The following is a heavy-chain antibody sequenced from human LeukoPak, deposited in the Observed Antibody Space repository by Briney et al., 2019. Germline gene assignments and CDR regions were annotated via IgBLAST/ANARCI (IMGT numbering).Heavy chain of an antibody. Sequence: GGSLRFSCAASGFTFSSYWMHWVRQPPGKGLVWVSRINSDGSSTTYADSVKGRFTISRDNAKNTLYLQMNSLTAGDTAMYYCARDPNYYGSGTYYYYYGMDVWGQGTTVTVSS. J-gene: IGHJ6*02. CDR2: INSDGSST. CDR1: GFTFSSYW. D-gene: IGHD3-10*01. V-gene: IGHV3-74*01. CDR3: ARDPNYYGSGTYYYYYGMDV.